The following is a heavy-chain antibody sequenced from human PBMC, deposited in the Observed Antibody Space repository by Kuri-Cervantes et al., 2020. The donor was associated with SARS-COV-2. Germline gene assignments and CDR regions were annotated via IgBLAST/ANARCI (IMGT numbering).Heavy chain of an antibody. Sequence: SETLSLTCTVSGGSISSHYWSWIRQPPGKGLEWIGYIYYSGSTNYNPSLKSRVTISVDTSKNQFSLKLSSVTAADTAVYYCARDGYCSSTSCYMDYYYYYMDVWGKGTTVTVSS. CDR1: GGSISSHY. V-gene: IGHV4-59*11. CDR2: IYYSGST. CDR3: ARDGYCSSTSCYMDYYYYYMDV. J-gene: IGHJ6*03. D-gene: IGHD2-2*02.